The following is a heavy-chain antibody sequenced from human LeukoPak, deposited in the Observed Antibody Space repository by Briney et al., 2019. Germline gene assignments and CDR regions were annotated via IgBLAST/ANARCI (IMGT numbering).Heavy chain of an antibody. D-gene: IGHD2-2*01. J-gene: IGHJ5*02. CDR1: GYTFTGYY. Sequence: ASVKVSCKASGYTFTGYYMHWVRRAPGQGLEWMRWINPNSGGTNYAQKFQGRVTMTRDTSISTAYMELSRLRSDGTAVYYCARDGGVVPAAILSGFDPWGQGTLVTVSS. CDR3: ARDGGVVPAAILSGFDP. CDR2: INPNSGGT. V-gene: IGHV1-2*02.